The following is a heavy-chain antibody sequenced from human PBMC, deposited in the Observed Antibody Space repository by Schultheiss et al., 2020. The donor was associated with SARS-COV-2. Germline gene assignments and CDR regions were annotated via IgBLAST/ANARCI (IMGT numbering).Heavy chain of an antibody. CDR1: GGSISSYY. V-gene: IGHV4-59*12. D-gene: IGHD1-7*01. J-gene: IGHJ1*01. CDR3: AKDRVNWNYAGEYFQH. Sequence: SETLSLTCTVSGGSISSYYWSWIRQPPGKGLEWIGYIYYSGSTNYNPSLKSRVTISVDTSKNQFSLKLSSVTAADTAVYYCAKDRVNWNYAGEYFQHWGQGTLVTVSS. CDR2: IYYSGST.